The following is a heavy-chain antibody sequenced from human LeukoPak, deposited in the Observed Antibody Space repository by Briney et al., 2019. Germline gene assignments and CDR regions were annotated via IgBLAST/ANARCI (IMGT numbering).Heavy chain of an antibody. Sequence: PGGSLRLSCAASGFTFSSYAMHWVRQAPGKGLEWVAVISYDGSNKYYADSVKGRFTISRDNSKNTLYLQMNSLRAEDTAVYYCARARSHSLAVFDYWGQGTLVTVSS. CDR1: GFTFSSYA. CDR2: ISYDGSNK. CDR3: ARARSHSLAVFDY. V-gene: IGHV3-30-3*01. J-gene: IGHJ4*02. D-gene: IGHD2-15*01.